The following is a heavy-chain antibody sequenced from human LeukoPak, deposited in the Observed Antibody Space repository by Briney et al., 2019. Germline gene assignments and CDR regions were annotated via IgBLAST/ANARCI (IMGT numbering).Heavy chain of an antibody. CDR3: ARDSGYNAFDY. CDR1: GLLFRKSW. D-gene: IGHD5-12*01. J-gene: IGHJ4*02. V-gene: IGHV3-7*05. Sequence: GGSLRLSCADSGLLFRKSWMAWVRQAPGRGLEWMANINLDGSTRNYVDSVKGRFTISRDNAKKSLYLQVNSLRAEDTAMYYWARDSGYNAFDYWGQGTMETVSS. CDR2: INLDGSTR.